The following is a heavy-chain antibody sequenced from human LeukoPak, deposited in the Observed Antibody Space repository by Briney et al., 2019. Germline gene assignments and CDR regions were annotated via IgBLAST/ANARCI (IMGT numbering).Heavy chain of an antibody. CDR2: INHSGST. V-gene: IGHV4-34*01. D-gene: IGHD7-27*01. J-gene: IGHJ4*02. Sequence: PSETLSLTCAVYGGSFSGYYWSWIRQPPGKGLEWIGEINHSGSTNYNPSLKSRVTISVDTSKNQFSLKLSSVTAAGTAVYYCARGNWASFDYWGQGTLVTVSS. CDR1: GGSFSGYY. CDR3: ARGNWASFDY.